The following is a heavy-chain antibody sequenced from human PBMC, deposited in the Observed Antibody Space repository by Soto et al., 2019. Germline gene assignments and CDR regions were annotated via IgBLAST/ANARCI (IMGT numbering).Heavy chain of an antibody. CDR1: GVSISSYY. CDR2: IYYSGST. D-gene: IGHD6-13*01. J-gene: IGHJ4*02. Sequence: PSETLSLTCTVSGVSISSYYWSWIRQPPGKGLEWIGYIYYSGSTNYNPSLKSRVTISVDTSKNQFSLKLSSVTAADTAVYYCARAVSSGYWSIAAAGTTFDYWGQGTLVTVSS. CDR3: ARAVSSGYWSIAAAGTTFDY. V-gene: IGHV4-59*01.